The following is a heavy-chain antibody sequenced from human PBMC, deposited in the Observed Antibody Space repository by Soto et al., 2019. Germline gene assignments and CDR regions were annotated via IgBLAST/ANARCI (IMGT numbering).Heavy chain of an antibody. J-gene: IGHJ4*02. CDR2: ISRYGDFT. Sequence: EVQLLESGGDLIQPGGSLRLSCAASGFTFNIYAMTWVRQAPGKGLEWVSAISRYGDFTYYADSVEGRFTISRDNSKNTLYLPMNSLRAEDTAVYYCEKDRYLDHDSRGYLFDNWGQGTLVTVSS. CDR3: EKDRYLDHDSRGYLFDN. D-gene: IGHD3-22*01. CDR1: GFTFNIYA. V-gene: IGHV3-23*01.